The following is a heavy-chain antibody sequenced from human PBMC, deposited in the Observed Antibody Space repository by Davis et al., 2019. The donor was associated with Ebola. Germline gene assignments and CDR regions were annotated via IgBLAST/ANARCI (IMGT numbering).Heavy chain of an antibody. V-gene: IGHV4-4*02. CDR2: IYHSGST. D-gene: IGHD2-2*02. J-gene: IGHJ4*02. CDR1: GGSISSSNW. CDR3: ARAIPYPYCSSTSCYTILDY. Sequence: PSETLSLTCAVSGGSISSSNWWSWVRQPPGKGLEWIGEIYHSGSTNYNPSLKSRVTISVDKSKNQFSLKLSSVTAADTAVYYCARAIPYPYCSSTSCYTILDYWGQGTLVTVSS.